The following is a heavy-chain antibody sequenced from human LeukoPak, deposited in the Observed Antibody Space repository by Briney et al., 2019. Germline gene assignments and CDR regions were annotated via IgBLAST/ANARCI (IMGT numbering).Heavy chain of an antibody. D-gene: IGHD3-3*01. CDR1: GFTVSGNY. V-gene: IGHV3-66*02. CDR2: IYSGGST. J-gene: IGHJ4*02. Sequence: PGGSLRLSCAASGFTVSGNYMSWVRQAPGKGLEWVSVIYSGGSTYYADSVKGRFTISRDNSKNTLYLQMNSLRAEDTAVYYCARDRDKYDFWSGYLRWGQGTLVTVSS. CDR3: ARDRDKYDFWSGYLR.